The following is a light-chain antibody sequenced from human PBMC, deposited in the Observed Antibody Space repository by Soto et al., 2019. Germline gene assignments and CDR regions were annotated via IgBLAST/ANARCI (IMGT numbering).Light chain of an antibody. Sequence: DIQMTQSPSSLSASVGDRVTITCRARQGIRDALGWYQQKPGKAPKRLIYAASSLQSGVPSRVSGSGYGTEFTLTSSRLQPEDFATYYCLQHNSYPQTFGHGTKVEIK. V-gene: IGKV1-17*01. J-gene: IGKJ1*01. CDR2: AAS. CDR1: QGIRDA. CDR3: LQHNSYPQT.